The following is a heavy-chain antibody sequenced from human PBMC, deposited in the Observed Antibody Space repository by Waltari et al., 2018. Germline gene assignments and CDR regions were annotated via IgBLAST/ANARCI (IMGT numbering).Heavy chain of an antibody. CDR3: AGEGLQTTPTADDAFDI. J-gene: IGHJ3*02. Sequence: QVQLQESGPGLVKPSETLSLTCTVSGGSISSYSWSWIRQPPGKGLEWIGYIYYSRTTNHNTPPKSRMTITVDKSKKQLSVKMSSVTAADTAVYYCAGEGLQTTPTADDAFDIWGQGTMVTVSS. CDR2: IYYSRTT. V-gene: IGHV4-59*13. D-gene: IGHD4-4*01. CDR1: GGSISSYS.